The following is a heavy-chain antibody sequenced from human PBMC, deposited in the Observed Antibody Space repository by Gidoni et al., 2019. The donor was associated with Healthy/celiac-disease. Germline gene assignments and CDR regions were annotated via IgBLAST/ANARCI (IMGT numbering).Heavy chain of an antibody. V-gene: IGHV3-33*01. CDR3: ARSGPGIVGAIRPFFDY. CDR1: TYGSYG. D-gene: IGHD1-26*01. CDR2: IWYDGSNK. Sequence: TYGSYGMHWVRQAPGKGLEWVAVIWYDGSNKYYADSVKGRFTISRDNSKNTLYLQMNSLRAEDTAVYYCARSGPGIVGAIRPFFDYWGQGTLVTVSS. J-gene: IGHJ4*02.